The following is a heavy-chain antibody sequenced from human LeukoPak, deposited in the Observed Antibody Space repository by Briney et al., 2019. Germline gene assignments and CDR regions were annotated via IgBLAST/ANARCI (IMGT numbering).Heavy chain of an antibody. Sequence: GGSLRLSCSASGLTFSSFAMYWVRQAPGKGLEYVSGISNNGGSTDYAGSVKGRFIISRDNSKNTLFLQMSSLRVEDTAVYYCVKPGGSSLYSPFDPWGQGTLVTVSS. CDR3: VKPGGSSLYSPFDP. V-gene: IGHV3-64D*06. CDR1: GLTFSSFA. J-gene: IGHJ5*02. D-gene: IGHD6-13*01. CDR2: ISNNGGST.